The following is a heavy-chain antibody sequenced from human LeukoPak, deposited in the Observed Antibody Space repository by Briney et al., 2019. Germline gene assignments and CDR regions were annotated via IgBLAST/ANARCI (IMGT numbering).Heavy chain of an antibody. CDR3: ARGPVKWELRNYYYYYMDV. J-gene: IGHJ6*03. CDR2: INAGNGNT. CDR1: GYTFTSYA. Sequence: ASVKVSCKASGYTFTSYAMHWVGQAPGPRLEWMGWINAGNGNTKYSQEFQGRVTITRDTSASTAYMELSSLRSEDMAVYYCARGPVKWELRNYYYYYMDVWGKGTTVTVSS. V-gene: IGHV1-3*03. D-gene: IGHD1-26*01.